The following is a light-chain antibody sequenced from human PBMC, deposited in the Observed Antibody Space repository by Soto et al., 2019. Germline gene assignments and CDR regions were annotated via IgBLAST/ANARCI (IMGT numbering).Light chain of an antibody. CDR2: EVN. V-gene: IGLV2-14*01. CDR3: TSYTNIASLDV. J-gene: IGLJ1*01. CDR1: SSDVGGYNY. Sequence: QSVLTQPASVSGSPGQSITISCTGSSSDVGGYNYVSWYQQHPGKAPKLIIYEVNNRPSGVSNRFSGSKSGSTASLTISGLRAEDEADYYCTSYTNIASLDVFGTGTKV.